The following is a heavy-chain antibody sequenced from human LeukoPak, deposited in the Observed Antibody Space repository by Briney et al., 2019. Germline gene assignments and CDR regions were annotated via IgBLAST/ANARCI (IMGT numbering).Heavy chain of an antibody. CDR3: ARGLASGYRPNPFDY. V-gene: IGHV4-34*01. D-gene: IGHD3-3*01. J-gene: IGHJ4*02. CDR2: INHSGST. Sequence: SETLSLTCAVYGGSFSGYYWSWIRQPPGKGLEWIGEINHSGSTNYNTSLKSRVTISVDTSKNQFSLNLTSVTAADTAIYYCARGLASGYRPNPFDYWGQGTLVTVSS. CDR1: GGSFSGYY.